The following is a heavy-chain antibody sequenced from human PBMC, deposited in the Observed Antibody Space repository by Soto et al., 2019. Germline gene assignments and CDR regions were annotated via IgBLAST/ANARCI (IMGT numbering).Heavy chain of an antibody. Sequence: EASVKVSCKTSGYTFTGYNVHWVRQAPGQGLEWMGWINPNSGDTYLAQRFQGRVTMNRDTSIGTAYMELRGLTSDETAEYYCAKGGAIVAAGTRVYLYNAMDVWGQGTTVTVSS. V-gene: IGHV1-2*02. D-gene: IGHD1-26*01. CDR3: AKGGAIVAAGTRVYLYNAMDV. CDR2: INPNSGDT. CDR1: GYTFTGYN. J-gene: IGHJ6*02.